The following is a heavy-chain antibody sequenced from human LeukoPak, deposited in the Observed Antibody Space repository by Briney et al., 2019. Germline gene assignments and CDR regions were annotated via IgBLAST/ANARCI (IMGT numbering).Heavy chain of an antibody. V-gene: IGHV4-59*08. Sequence: SETLSLTCTVSGGSISSFYWSWIRQPPGKGLEWIGDIYYSGSTNYNPSLNSRVTISLDTSKNQFSLKLSSVTAADTAVYYCAGHHPRNTVDFWGQGTLVTVSS. CDR3: AGHHPRNTVDF. D-gene: IGHD2/OR15-2a*01. CDR2: IYYSGST. CDR1: GGSISSFY. J-gene: IGHJ4*02.